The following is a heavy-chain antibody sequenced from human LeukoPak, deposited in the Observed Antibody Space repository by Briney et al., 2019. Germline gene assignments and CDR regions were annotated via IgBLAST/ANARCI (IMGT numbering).Heavy chain of an antibody. D-gene: IGHD6-13*01. CDR1: GGTFSSYA. Sequence: ASVTVSCTASGGTFSSYAISWVRQAPGQGLEWMGGIIPIFGTANYAQKFQGRVTITTDESTSTAYMELSSLRSEDTAVYYCARDRGSLQYSSSWYYYYYYMDVWGKGTTVTVSS. CDR2: IIPIFGTA. J-gene: IGHJ6*03. V-gene: IGHV1-69*05. CDR3: ARDRGSLQYSSSWYYYYYYMDV.